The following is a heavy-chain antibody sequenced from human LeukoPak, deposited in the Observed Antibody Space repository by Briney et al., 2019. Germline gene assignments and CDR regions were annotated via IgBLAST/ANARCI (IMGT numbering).Heavy chain of an antibody. V-gene: IGHV4-39*02. CDR2: IYYSGST. D-gene: IGHD3-10*01. CDR1: GGSISSSSYY. Sequence: PSETLSLTCTVSGGSISSSSYYWGWIRQPPGKGLEWIGSIYYSGSTYYNPSLKSRVTISVDTSKSLFSLKLSSVTAADTAVYYCARGRRSSPYGSGRNYYYYYGMDVWGQGTTVTVSS. J-gene: IGHJ6*02. CDR3: ARGRRSSPYGSGRNYYYYYGMDV.